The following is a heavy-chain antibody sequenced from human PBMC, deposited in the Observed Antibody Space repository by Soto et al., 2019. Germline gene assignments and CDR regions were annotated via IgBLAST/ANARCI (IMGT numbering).Heavy chain of an antibody. V-gene: IGHV3-23*01. CDR3: AREKSPGFY. CDR2: IWGNGGST. J-gene: IGHJ4*02. CDR1: GLTFNNYA. Sequence: PGGSLRLSCLASGLTFNNYAMSWVRQAPGKGLEWVAAIWGNGGSTYYADSVKGRFTISRDNSKNTLYLQMNSLRAEDTAVYYCAREKSPGFYWGQGTLVTVSS. D-gene: IGHD3-9*01.